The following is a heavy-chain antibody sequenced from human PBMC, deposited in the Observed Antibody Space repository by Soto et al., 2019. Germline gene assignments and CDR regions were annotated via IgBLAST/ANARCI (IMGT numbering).Heavy chain of an antibody. CDR3: VRLYSSSWFDAFGM. V-gene: IGHV1-8*01. CDR2: MNPNSGNT. J-gene: IGHJ3*02. D-gene: IGHD6-13*01. Sequence: GASVKVSCKASGYTFTSYDINWERQATGQGLEWMGWMNPNSGNTGYAQKFQGRVTMTRNTSISTAYMELSRLRSEDTAVYYCVRLYSSSWFDAFGMWGQGTMVTVS. CDR1: GYTFTSYD.